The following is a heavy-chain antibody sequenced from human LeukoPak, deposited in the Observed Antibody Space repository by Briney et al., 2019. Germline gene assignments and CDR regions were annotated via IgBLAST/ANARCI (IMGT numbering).Heavy chain of an antibody. CDR3: ARGPGIYSSSWYDY. CDR1: GGSISSGNYY. D-gene: IGHD6-13*01. V-gene: IGHV4-61*02. J-gene: IGHJ4*02. CDR2: IYTSGGT. Sequence: PSETLSLTCTVSGGSISSGNYYWSWIRQPAGKGLEWIGRIYTSGGTNYNPSLKSRVTMSVDTSKNQFSLKLSSVTAADTAVYYCARGPGIYSSSWYDYWGQGTLVTLSS.